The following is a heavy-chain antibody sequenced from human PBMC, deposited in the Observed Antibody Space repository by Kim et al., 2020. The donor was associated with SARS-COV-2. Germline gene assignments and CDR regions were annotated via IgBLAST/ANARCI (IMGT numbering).Heavy chain of an antibody. Sequence: YYADSVKGRFTISRDNSKNTLYLQMNSLRAEDTAVYYCARDNERTIWFAPWGQGTLVTVSS. V-gene: IGHV3-66*01. J-gene: IGHJ5*02. CDR3: ARDNERTIWFAP. D-gene: IGHD1-1*01.